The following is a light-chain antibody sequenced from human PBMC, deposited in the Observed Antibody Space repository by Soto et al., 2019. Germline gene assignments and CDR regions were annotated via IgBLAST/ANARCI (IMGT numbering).Light chain of an antibody. CDR2: DAS. Sequence: EIVTTQSPATLSVSPGERATLSCRASQSVSSNLAWYQQIPVQAPRLLIYDASSRATGIPDRFSGGGSGTDFTLTISRLEPEDFAVYYCQQFSSYPLTFGGGTMV. CDR3: QQFSSYPLT. V-gene: IGKV3-20*01. J-gene: IGKJ4*01. CDR1: QSVSSN.